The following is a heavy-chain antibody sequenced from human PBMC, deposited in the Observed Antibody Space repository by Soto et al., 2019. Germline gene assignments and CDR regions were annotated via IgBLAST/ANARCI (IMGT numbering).Heavy chain of an antibody. Sequence: QVQLVQPGAEGKKPGASVKVSCKASGGTFSSYAISWVRQAPGQGLEWMGGIIPIFGTAKYAQKFQGRVTITAHESTSTAYMELSSLRSEDTAVYYCARSRKGWWCPDYWGQGTLVTVSS. V-gene: IGHV1-69*12. D-gene: IGHD2-21*01. J-gene: IGHJ4*02. CDR2: IIPIFGTA. CDR3: ARSRKGWWCPDY. CDR1: GGTFSSYA.